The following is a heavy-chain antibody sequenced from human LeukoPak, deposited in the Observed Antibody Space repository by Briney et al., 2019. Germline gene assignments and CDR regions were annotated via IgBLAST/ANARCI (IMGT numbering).Heavy chain of an antibody. D-gene: IGHD1-26*01. Sequence: PGGSLRLSCAASGFTFSSHAMSWVRRAPGKGLEWVSGLIENGATTYYADSVKGRFTISRDNSRNPMYLQMNSLRVEDTAVYYCVKDYQVGNSPAFGDYWGQGTLVTISS. CDR2: LIENGATT. CDR3: VKDYQVGNSPAFGDY. V-gene: IGHV3-23*01. CDR1: GFTFSSHA. J-gene: IGHJ4*02.